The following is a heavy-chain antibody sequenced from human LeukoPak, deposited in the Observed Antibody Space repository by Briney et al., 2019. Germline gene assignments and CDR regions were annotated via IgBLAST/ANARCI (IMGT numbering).Heavy chain of an antibody. CDR1: GFTFSSHAM. CDR2: MYLSGTT. V-gene: IGHV4-4*02. CDR3: AGLAGRYSSGLYYYYFDY. D-gene: IGHD3-22*01. J-gene: IGHJ4*02. Sequence: GSLRLSCAASGFTFSSHAMNWVRQPPGKGLEWIGEMYLSGTTHSNPSVKSRVTITIDKSKNQFFLNLSSVTAADTAVYYCAGLAGRYSSGLYYYYFDYWGQGTLVTVSS.